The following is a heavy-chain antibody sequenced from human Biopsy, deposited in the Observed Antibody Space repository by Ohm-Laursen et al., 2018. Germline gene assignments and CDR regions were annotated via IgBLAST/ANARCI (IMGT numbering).Heavy chain of an antibody. D-gene: IGHD3-22*01. J-gene: IGHJ5*02. CDR1: GYTFTNYY. CDR2: INARTGDT. Sequence: GSSVKVSCKASGYTFTNYYVHWVRQAPGQGLEWMGLINARTGDTSYAQKFQGRVTRTRDTSNSTAYVELSSLRSDETAVYYCTRGGYYHDCLGYSYWFDPWGQGTLVTVSS. CDR3: TRGGYYHDCLGYSYWFDP. V-gene: IGHV1-46*01.